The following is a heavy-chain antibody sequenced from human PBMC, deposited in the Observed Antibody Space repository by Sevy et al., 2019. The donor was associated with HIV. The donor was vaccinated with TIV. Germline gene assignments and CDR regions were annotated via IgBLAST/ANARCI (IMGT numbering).Heavy chain of an antibody. CDR2: ISSSGSTI. Sequence: GGSLRLSCAASGFTFSDYYMSWIRQAPGKGLEWVSYISSSGSTIYYADSVKGRFTISRDNAKNSLYLQMNSLRAEDTAVYYWARSHSALSRYKDCSGGKYYGMDVWGQGTTVTVSS. J-gene: IGHJ6*02. CDR3: ARSHSALSRYKDCSGGKYYGMDV. D-gene: IGHD2-21*02. V-gene: IGHV3-11*01. CDR1: GFTFSDYY.